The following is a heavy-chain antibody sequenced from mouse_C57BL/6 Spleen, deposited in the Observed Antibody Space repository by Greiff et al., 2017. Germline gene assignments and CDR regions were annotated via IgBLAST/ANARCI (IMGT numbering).Heavy chain of an antibody. J-gene: IGHJ2*01. Sequence: QVQLQQPGAELVKPGASVKLSCKASGYTFTSYWMHWVKQRPGQGLEWIGMIHPNSGSTNYNEKFKSKATLTVDKSSSTAYMQLSSLTSEDSAVYYCAGHYGSSYDGYWGQGTTLTVSS. CDR3: AGHYGSSYDGY. V-gene: IGHV1-64*01. CDR2: IHPNSGST. D-gene: IGHD1-1*01. CDR1: GYTFTSYW.